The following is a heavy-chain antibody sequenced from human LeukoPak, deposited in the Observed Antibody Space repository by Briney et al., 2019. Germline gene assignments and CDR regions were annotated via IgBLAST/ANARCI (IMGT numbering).Heavy chain of an antibody. D-gene: IGHD1-26*01. CDR2: ISWNSGSI. Sequence: GGSLRLSCAASGFTFDDYAMHWVRQAPGKGLEWTSGISWNSGSIGYADSVKGRFTISRDNAKNSLYLQMNSLRAEDTALYYCAKEPRGAIYYYGMDVWGQGTTVTVSS. CDR1: GFTFDDYA. J-gene: IGHJ6*02. CDR3: AKEPRGAIYYYGMDV. V-gene: IGHV3-9*01.